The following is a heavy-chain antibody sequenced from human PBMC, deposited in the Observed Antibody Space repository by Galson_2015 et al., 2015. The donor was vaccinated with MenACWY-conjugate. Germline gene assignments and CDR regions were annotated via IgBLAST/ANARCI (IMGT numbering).Heavy chain of an antibody. Sequence: ETLSLTCTVSGGSISSYYWSWIRQPPGKGLEWIGYIYYSGSTNYNPALKSRVTISVDTSKNQYSLKLSSVTAADTAVYYCARQYYYDSSGYYSRPGWYFDLWGRGTLVTVSS. CDR3: ARQYYYDSSGYYSRPGWYFDL. D-gene: IGHD3-22*01. J-gene: IGHJ2*01. CDR1: GGSISSYY. V-gene: IGHV4-59*08. CDR2: IYYSGST.